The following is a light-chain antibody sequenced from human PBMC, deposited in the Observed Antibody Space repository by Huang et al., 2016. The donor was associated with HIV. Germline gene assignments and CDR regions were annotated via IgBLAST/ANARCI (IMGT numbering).Light chain of an antibody. J-gene: IGKJ2*01. CDR2: GAS. Sequence: EIVMTQSPATLSVSPGERATLSCRASQNVNTNLAWYQHKPGQAPRLLIHGASTRATNIPARYSGSGFGTDCTLTISSLQAEDFAVYYCQQYNDWPPMYTFGQGTKLEIK. V-gene: IGKV3-15*01. CDR1: QNVNTN. CDR3: QQYNDWPPMYT.